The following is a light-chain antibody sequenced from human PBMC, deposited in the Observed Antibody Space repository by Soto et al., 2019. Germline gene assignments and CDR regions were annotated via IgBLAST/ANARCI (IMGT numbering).Light chain of an antibody. CDR1: QSLSGW. CDR2: KTS. CDR3: LQYNSLYT. Sequence: DIQMTQSPSTLSASVGDRVTITCRASQSLSGWLAWYQQKPGKAPKLLIYKTSTLESGVPSRFSGSGSGTQFTLTITRLQPDDFATYYCLQYNSLYTFGQGTKVDIX. V-gene: IGKV1-5*03. J-gene: IGKJ2*01.